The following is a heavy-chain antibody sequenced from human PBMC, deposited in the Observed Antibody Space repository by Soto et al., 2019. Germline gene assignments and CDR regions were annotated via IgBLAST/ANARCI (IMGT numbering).Heavy chain of an antibody. Sequence: QVQLVQSGAEVKKPGASVKVSCKASGYTFTGYYMHWVRQAPGQGLEWMGWINPNSGGTNYAKKFQGWVTMTRDTSISTAYMELSRLRSDDTAVYYCARVSSSWQYYFDYWGQGTLVTVSS. CDR2: INPNSGGT. CDR1: GYTFTGYY. D-gene: IGHD6-13*01. CDR3: ARVSSSWQYYFDY. V-gene: IGHV1-2*04. J-gene: IGHJ4*02.